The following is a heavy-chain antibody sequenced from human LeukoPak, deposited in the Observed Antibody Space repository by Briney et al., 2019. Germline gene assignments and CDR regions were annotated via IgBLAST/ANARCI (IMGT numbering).Heavy chain of an antibody. CDR3: ARGSGYDTGPYNWFDP. CDR2: INSDGSST. D-gene: IGHD5-12*01. V-gene: IGHV3-74*01. CDR1: GFTFSSYW. J-gene: IGHJ5*02. Sequence: GGSLRLSCAASGFTFSSYWMHWVRQAPGKGLVWVSRINSDGSSTSYADSVKGRFTISRDNSKNTLYLQMNSLRAEDTAVYYCARGSGYDTGPYNWFDPWGQGTLVTVSS.